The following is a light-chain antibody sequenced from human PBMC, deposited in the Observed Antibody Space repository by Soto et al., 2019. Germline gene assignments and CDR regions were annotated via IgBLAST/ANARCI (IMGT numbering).Light chain of an antibody. CDR2: EVT. CDR3: CSYAGSSTVI. J-gene: IGLJ2*01. Sequence: QSVLTQPASVSGSPGQSITISCTGTSGDVGSYDLVSWYQQPPGKAPKLMIYEVTKRPSGVSDRFSGSKSGNTASLTISGIQAEDEANYYCCSYAGSSTVIFGGGTKVTVL. CDR1: SGDVGSYDL. V-gene: IGLV2-23*02.